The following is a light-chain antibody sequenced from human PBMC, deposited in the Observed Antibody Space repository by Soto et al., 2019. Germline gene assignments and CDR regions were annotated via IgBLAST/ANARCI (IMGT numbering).Light chain of an antibody. CDR3: QQYGTSEII. Sequence: EFVLRQCPGTLSLSPGERATLSCRASQSVTNSFMAWYQQKPGQAPRLLIYDTSSRASGIPDRFSGSGSGTDFTLTISRLETEDFAVFYCQQYGTSEIIFGQGTRLEVK. V-gene: IGKV3-20*01. CDR2: DTS. CDR1: QSVTNSF. J-gene: IGKJ5*01.